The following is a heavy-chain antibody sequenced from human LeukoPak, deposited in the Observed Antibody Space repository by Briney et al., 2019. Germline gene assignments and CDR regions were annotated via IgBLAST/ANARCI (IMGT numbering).Heavy chain of an antibody. Sequence: ASVKVSCKASGYTFTDYYMHWVRQAPGQGLEWMGWINPNSGDTSSAQKFQGRVTMTRDTSITTAYMELRRLTSDDTAVYYCARGHYSDSSGSHECWGQGTPVTVSS. CDR2: INPNSGDT. J-gene: IGHJ4*02. CDR3: ARGHYSDSSGSHEC. CDR1: GYTFTDYY. V-gene: IGHV1-2*02. D-gene: IGHD3-22*01.